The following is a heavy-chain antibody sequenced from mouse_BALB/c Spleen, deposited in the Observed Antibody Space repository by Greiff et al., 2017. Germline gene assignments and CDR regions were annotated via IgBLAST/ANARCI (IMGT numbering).Heavy chain of an antibody. Sequence: QVQLQQSGAELVRPGSSVKISCKASGYAFSSYWMNWVKQRPGQGLEWIGQIYPGDGDTNYNGKFKGKATLTADKSSSTAYMQLSSLTSEDSAVYFCARLREMAPNYAMDDWGQGTSVTVSS. CDR3: ARLREMAPNYAMDD. V-gene: IGHV1-80*01. D-gene: IGHD1-1*01. CDR2: IYPGDGDT. CDR1: GYAFSSYW. J-gene: IGHJ4*01.